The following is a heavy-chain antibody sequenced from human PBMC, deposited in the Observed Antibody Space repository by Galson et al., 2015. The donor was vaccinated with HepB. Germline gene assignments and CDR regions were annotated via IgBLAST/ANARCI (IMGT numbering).Heavy chain of an antibody. CDR3: AKGYSYSEDYFDY. J-gene: IGHJ4*02. Sequence: SVKVSCKVSGYTLTELSMHWVRQAPGKGLEWMGGFDPEDGETIYAQKFQGRVTMTEDTSTDTAYMELSSLRSEDTAVYYCAKGYSYSEDYFDYWGQGTLVTVSA. CDR2: FDPEDGET. D-gene: IGHD5-18*01. CDR1: GYTLTELS. V-gene: IGHV1-24*01.